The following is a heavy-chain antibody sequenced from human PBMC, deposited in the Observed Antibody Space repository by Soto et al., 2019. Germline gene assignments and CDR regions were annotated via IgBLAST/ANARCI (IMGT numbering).Heavy chain of an antibody. CDR2: INSGSSHI. V-gene: IGHV3-21*01. J-gene: IGHJ4*02. D-gene: IGHD6-19*01. Sequence: GGSLRLSCAAAGFTFNSYSMNWVRQAPGKGLEWVSSINSGSSHIYYADSVKGRFTVSRDNSKNSLFLQMNSLRPEDTAVYYCARESIPYTSGWYIDYWGQGTLVNVSS. CDR1: GFTFNSYS. CDR3: ARESIPYTSGWYIDY.